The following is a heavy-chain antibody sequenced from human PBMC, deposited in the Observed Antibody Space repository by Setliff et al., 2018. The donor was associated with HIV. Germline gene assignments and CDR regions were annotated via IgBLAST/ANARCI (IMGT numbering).Heavy chain of an antibody. V-gene: IGHV4-38-2*01. CDR2: IYHSGST. J-gene: IGHJ4*02. D-gene: IGHD6-19*01. CDR1: GYSISGGYY. CDR3: ASAEPPIYSSGWRGVGYFDY. Sequence: SETLSLTCAASGYSISGGYYWGWIRQPPGKGLEWIGSIYHSGSTYYNPSLKSRVTISVDTSKNQFSLKLSSVTAADTAVYYCASAEPPIYSSGWRGVGYFDYWGQGTLVT.